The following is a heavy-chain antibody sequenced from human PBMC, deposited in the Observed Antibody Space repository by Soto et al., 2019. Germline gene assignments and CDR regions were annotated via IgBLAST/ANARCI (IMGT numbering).Heavy chain of an antibody. CDR3: ARDPGDGIAEAGILQ. V-gene: IGHV4-39*07. J-gene: IGHJ4*02. CDR2: IYYSGST. D-gene: IGHD6-13*01. CDR1: GGSISSSIYY. Sequence: SETLSLTCTVSGGSISSSIYYLCLIRQPPGKGLEWIGSIYYSGSTYYNPSLKSRVTISVDTSKNQFSMKLSSVTAADTAVYYCARDPGDGIAEAGILQWGQGTMVSVSS.